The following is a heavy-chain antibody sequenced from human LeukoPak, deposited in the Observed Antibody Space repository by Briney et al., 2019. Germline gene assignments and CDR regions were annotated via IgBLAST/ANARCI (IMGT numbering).Heavy chain of an antibody. Sequence: SETLSLTCTVSGYFISSGYYWGWIRQPPGKGLEWIGSIYHSGSTYYNPSLKSRVTISVDTSKNQFSLKLSSVTAADTAVYYCARDRSRYIAMVRGVVAFDIWGQGTMVTVSS. D-gene: IGHD3-10*01. CDR2: IYHSGST. V-gene: IGHV4-38-2*02. CDR1: GYFISSGYY. J-gene: IGHJ3*02. CDR3: ARDRSRYIAMVRGVVAFDI.